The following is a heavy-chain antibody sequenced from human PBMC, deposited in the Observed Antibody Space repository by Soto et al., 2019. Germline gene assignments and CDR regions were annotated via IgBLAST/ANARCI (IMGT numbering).Heavy chain of an antibody. Sequence: SVKVSCKASGGTFSSYTIIWVRQAPGQGLEWMGRIIPILGIANYAQKFQGRVTITADKSTSTAYMELSSLRSEDTAVYYCARDKGSIYYYYMDVWGKGTTVTVSS. CDR3: ARDKGSIYYYYMDV. J-gene: IGHJ6*03. V-gene: IGHV1-69*04. CDR2: IIPILGIA. CDR1: GGTFSSYT.